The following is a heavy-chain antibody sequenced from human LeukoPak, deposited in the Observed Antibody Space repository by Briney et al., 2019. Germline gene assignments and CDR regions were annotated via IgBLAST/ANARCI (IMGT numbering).Heavy chain of an antibody. CDR1: GYSISSGYY. V-gene: IGHV4-38-2*01. J-gene: IGHJ6*03. D-gene: IGHD3-10*02. Sequence: SETLSLTCALSGYSISSGYYWGWTRQPPGKGLELIGIIYHSGNTYYNPSLKSRVTISLDTSKNQFSLKLSSVTSADTAVYYCARVGASYVGNYYMDVWGKGTTVTVTS. CDR2: IYHSGNT. CDR3: ARVGASYVGNYYMDV.